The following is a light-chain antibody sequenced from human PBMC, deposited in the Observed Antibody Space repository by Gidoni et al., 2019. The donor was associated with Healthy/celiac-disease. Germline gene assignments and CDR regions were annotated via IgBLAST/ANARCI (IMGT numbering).Light chain of an antibody. Sequence: DIVMTQSPLSLPVTPGEPASISCRSSQSRLHSNGYNYLDWYLQKPGQSPQLLIYLGSNRASGVPDRFSGSGSGTDFTLKISRVEAEDVGVYYCMQALQTGWTFGQGTKVEIK. CDR2: LGS. J-gene: IGKJ1*01. CDR3: MQALQTGWT. V-gene: IGKV2-28*01. CDR1: QSRLHSNGYNY.